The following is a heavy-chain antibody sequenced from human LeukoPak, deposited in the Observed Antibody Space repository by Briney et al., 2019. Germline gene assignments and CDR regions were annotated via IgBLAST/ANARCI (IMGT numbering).Heavy chain of an antibody. J-gene: IGHJ4*02. CDR2: IIPIFGTA. CDR3: ARVDCSGGSCYTSFDY. V-gene: IGHV1-69*05. CDR1: GGTFSSYA. D-gene: IGHD2-15*01. Sequence: ASVKVSCKASGGTFSSYAISRVRQAPGQGLEWMGGIIPIFGTANYAQKFQGRVTITTDESTSTAYMELSSLRPEDTAVYYCARVDCSGGSCYTSFDYWGQGTLVTVSS.